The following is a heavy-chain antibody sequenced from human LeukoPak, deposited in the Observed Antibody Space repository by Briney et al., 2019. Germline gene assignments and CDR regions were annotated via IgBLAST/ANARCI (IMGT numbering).Heavy chain of an antibody. CDR3: AKSNGYGLVDI. V-gene: IGHV4-4*02. J-gene: IGHJ3*02. D-gene: IGHD3-10*01. CDR2: IYHSGNS. Sequence: SGTLSLTCAVSGGSISSNNWWSWVRQPPGKGLEWIGEIYHSGNSNYNSSLKSRVTISVDKSKNQFSLKLTSVTAADTAVYYCAKSNGYGLVDIWGQGTMVTVSS. CDR1: GGSISSNNW.